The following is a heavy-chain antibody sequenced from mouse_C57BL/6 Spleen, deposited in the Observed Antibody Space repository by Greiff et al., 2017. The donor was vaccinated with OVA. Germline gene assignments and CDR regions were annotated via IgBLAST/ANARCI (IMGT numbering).Heavy chain of an antibody. D-gene: IGHD2-5*01. V-gene: IGHV1-26*01. J-gene: IGHJ3*01. CDR2: INPNNGGT. CDR1: GYTFTDYY. CDR3: AREGDSNPFAY. Sequence: VQLQQSGPELVKPGASVKISCKASGYTFTDYYMNWVKQSHGKSLEWIGDINPNNGGTSYNQKFKGKATLTVDKSSSTAYMELRSLTSEDSAVYYCAREGDSNPFAYWGQGTLVTVSA.